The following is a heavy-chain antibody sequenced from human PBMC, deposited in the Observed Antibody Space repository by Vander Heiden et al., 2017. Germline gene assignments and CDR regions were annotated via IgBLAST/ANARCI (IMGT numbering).Heavy chain of an antibody. CDR2: ISWNSGSI. D-gene: IGHD3-22*01. J-gene: IGHJ4*02. V-gene: IGHV3-9*01. CDR1: GFTCDDYA. Sequence: TASGFTCDDYAMHWVRQAPGKGLGGVSGISWNSGSIGYADSVKGRFTISRDNAKNSLYRQMNSLRAEDTALYYCAKDMGYDSSGFGFDYWGQGTLVTVSS. CDR3: AKDMGYDSSGFGFDY.